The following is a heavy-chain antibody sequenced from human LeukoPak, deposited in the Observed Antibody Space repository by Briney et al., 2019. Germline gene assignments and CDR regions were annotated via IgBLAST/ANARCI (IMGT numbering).Heavy chain of an antibody. V-gene: IGHV4-31*03. Sequence: PSETLSLTCNVSGVSVSDGRYYWTWIRQHPGKGLEWIGYKYYSGSAKYNPSLKSRLTISIDTSKNQFSLQLSSVNAADTATYYCATPYCSGISCLDVFNMWGQGTRVTVSS. CDR1: GVSVSDGRYY. J-gene: IGHJ3*02. CDR2: KYYSGSA. CDR3: ATPYCSGISCLDVFNM. D-gene: IGHD2-2*01.